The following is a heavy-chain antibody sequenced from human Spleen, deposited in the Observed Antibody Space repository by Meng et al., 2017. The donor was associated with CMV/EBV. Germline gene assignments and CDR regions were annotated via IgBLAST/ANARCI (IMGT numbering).Heavy chain of an antibody. D-gene: IGHD1-20*01. J-gene: IGHJ5*02. CDR2: IRYDGSNK. CDR1: GFTFSSYG. V-gene: IGHV3-30*02. CDR3: AKDRADNWNDEGVVWFDP. Sequence: GESLKISCAASGFTFSSYGMHWVRQAPGKGLEWVAFIRYDGSNKYYADSVKGRFTISRDNSKNTLYLQMNSLRAEDTAVYYCAKDRADNWNDEGVVWFDPWAREPWSPSPQ.